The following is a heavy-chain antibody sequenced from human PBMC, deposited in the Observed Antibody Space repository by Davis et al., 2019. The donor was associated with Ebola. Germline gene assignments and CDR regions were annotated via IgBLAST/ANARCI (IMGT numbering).Heavy chain of an antibody. CDR1: GYTFTAYH. J-gene: IGHJ3*02. V-gene: IGHV1-2*06. D-gene: IGHD3-22*01. Sequence: ASVKVSCKASGYTFTAYHIHWVRQAPGQGLEWMGRINPNSGGTNSAQKFQGRVTMTRDTSISTDYMELSRLRSDDTAVYYCATNYYDYGFDIWGQGTMVTVSS. CDR3: ATNYYDYGFDI. CDR2: INPNSGGT.